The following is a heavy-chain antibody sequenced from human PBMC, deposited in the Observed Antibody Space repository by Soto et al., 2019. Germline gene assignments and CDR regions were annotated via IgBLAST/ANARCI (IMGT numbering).Heavy chain of an antibody. Sequence: GGSLRLSCAASGFTFSSYWMHWVRQAPGKGLVWVSRINSDRSSTSYAGSVKGRFTISRNNAKNTLYLQMNSLRAEDTAVYYCVLSYDSSGYYYVDYWGQGTLVTISS. V-gene: IGHV3-74*01. J-gene: IGHJ4*02. CDR1: GFTFSSYW. D-gene: IGHD3-22*01. CDR3: VLSYDSSGYYYVDY. CDR2: INSDRSST.